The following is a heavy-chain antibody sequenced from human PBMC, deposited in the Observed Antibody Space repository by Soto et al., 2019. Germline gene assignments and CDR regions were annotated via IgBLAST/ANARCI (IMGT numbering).Heavy chain of an antibody. CDR3: TTLASGHFDS. D-gene: IGHD2-8*02. CDR1: GGSISSPSYN. CDR2: IFYSGTT. V-gene: IGHV4-39*01. Sequence: QLRESGPGLLKPSETLSLTCTVSGGSISSPSYNWGWVRQPPGKGPEWLGTIFYSGTTQYNPSIRRRLAMSVDTSKSQVSLTLTSVTAADTAVYYCTTLASGHFDSWGQGAQVTVSS. J-gene: IGHJ4*02.